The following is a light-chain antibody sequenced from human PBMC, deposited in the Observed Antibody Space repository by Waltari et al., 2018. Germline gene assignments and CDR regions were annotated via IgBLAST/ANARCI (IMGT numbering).Light chain of an antibody. V-gene: IGKV3-20*01. J-gene: IGKJ1*01. CDR1: QNINKY. CDR2: DAS. Sequence: ELMLTQYPGTLSLSPGERATLSCRASQNINKYLAWYQHKPGQAPRLLIYDASSRATGIPDRFSGSGSGTDFSLTISRLEPEDFAVYYCQKYGSLPATFGQGTKVEIK. CDR3: QKYGSLPAT.